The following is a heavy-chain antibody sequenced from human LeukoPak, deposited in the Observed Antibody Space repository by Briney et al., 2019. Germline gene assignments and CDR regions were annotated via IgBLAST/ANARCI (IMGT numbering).Heavy chain of an antibody. CDR2: IYYSGST. J-gene: IGHJ6*02. CDR1: GGSISSYY. V-gene: IGHV4-59*01. CDR3: ARDRHRSYDILTGYPPGDYYYGMDV. D-gene: IGHD3-9*01. Sequence: PSQTLSLTCTVSGGSISSYYWSGIRQPPGKGLEWIGYIYYSGSTNYNPSLKSRVTISVDTSKNQFSLKLSSVTAADTAVYYCARDRHRSYDILTGYPPGDYYYGMDVWGQGTTVTVSS.